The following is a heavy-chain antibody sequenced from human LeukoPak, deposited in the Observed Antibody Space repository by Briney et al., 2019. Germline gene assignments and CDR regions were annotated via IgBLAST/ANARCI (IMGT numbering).Heavy chain of an antibody. CDR2: ISYDGSKK. V-gene: IGHV3-30*04. CDR1: GFTFSSYA. Sequence: GGSLRLSCAASGFTFSSYAMHWVRQAPGKGLEWVAAISYDGSKKYYADSVKGRFTMSRDNTKNTLYLQMNSLRAEDTAVYYCASGENSSGWPNFAYWGQGTLVTVPS. D-gene: IGHD6-19*01. CDR3: ASGENSSGWPNFAY. J-gene: IGHJ4*02.